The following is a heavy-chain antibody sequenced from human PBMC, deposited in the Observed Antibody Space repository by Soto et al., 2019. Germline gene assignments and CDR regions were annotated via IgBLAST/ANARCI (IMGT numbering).Heavy chain of an antibody. J-gene: IGHJ4*02. V-gene: IGHV2-5*02. CDR1: GFSLSTSGVG. D-gene: IGHD4-17*01. CDR3: AHRQRTVYFDY. CDR2: IYWDDDK. Sequence: SGPTLVNPTQTLTLTCTFSGFSLSTSGVGVGWIRQPPGKALEWLALIYWDDDKRYSPSLKSRLTITEDTSKNQVVLTMTNMYPLDTATYYCAHRQRTVYFDYWGQGTLVTVSS.